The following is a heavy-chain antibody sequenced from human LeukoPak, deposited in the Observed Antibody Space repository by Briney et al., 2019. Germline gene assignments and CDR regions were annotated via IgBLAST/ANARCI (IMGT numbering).Heavy chain of an antibody. D-gene: IGHD2-15*01. CDR1: GGSISSSTYY. Sequence: SETLSLTCTVSGGSISSSTYYWGWIRQPPGKGLEWIGSIYYSGGTYYNPSLKSRVTISLDTSKNQFSLKLSSVTAADTAVYYCARSFQLPPVGAFDIWGQGTMVTVSS. V-gene: IGHV4-39*07. CDR3: ARSFQLPPVGAFDI. CDR2: IYYSGGT. J-gene: IGHJ3*02.